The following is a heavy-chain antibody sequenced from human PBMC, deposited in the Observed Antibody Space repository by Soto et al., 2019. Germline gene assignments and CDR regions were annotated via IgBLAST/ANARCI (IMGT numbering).Heavy chain of an antibody. CDR1: GFTFGYYA. V-gene: IGHV3-49*03. D-gene: IGHD3-22*01. CDR2: IRSKAYGGTT. CDR3: TRVWGNYYDSSGPFDY. J-gene: IGHJ4*02. Sequence: GGSLRLSCTASGFTFGYYAMSWFRQAPGKGLEWVGFIRSKAYGGTTEYAASVKGRFTISRDDSKSIAYLQMNSLKTEDTAVYYCTRVWGNYYDSSGPFDYWGQGTLVTVSS.